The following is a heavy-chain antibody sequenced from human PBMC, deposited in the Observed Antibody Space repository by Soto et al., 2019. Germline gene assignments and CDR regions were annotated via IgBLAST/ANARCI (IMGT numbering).Heavy chain of an antibody. D-gene: IGHD3-3*01. CDR2: IYYSGST. Sequence: SSETLSLTCTVSGGSISSSSYYWGWIRQPPGKGLEWIGSIYYSGSTYYNPSLKSRVTISVDTSKNQFSLKLSSVTAADTAVYYCARVAVTIFGVVGPNLNWFDPWGQGTLVTVSS. J-gene: IGHJ5*02. CDR3: ARVAVTIFGVVGPNLNWFDP. V-gene: IGHV4-39*01. CDR1: GGSISSSSYY.